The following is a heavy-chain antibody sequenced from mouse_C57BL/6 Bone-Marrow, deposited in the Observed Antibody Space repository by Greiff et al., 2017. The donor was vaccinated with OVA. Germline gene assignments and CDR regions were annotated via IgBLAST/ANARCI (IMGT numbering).Heavy chain of an antibody. CDR3: ARHYGMDY. CDR2: IYPGSGST. CDR1: GYTFTSYW. J-gene: IGHJ4*01. D-gene: IGHD1-1*01. Sequence: VQLQQSGAELARPGASVKMSCKASGYTFTSYWITWVKQRPGQGLEWIGDIYPGSGSTNYNEKFKSKATLTVDTSSSTAYMQLSSLTSEDSAVYYCARHYGMDYWGQGTSVTVSS. V-gene: IGHV1-55*01.